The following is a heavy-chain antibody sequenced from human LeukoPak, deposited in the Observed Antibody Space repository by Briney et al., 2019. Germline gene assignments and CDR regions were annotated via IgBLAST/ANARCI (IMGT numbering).Heavy chain of an antibody. D-gene: IGHD3-9*01. V-gene: IGHV3-21*01. CDR1: GFTFSSYS. CDR2: ISSSSSYI. Sequence: WGSLRLSCAASGFTFSSYSMNWVRQAPGKGLEWVSSISSSSSYIYYADSVKGRFTISRDNAKNSLYLQMNSLRAEDTAVYYCAREYDIFFTGNWFDPWGQGTLVTVSS. J-gene: IGHJ5*02. CDR3: AREYDIFFTGNWFDP.